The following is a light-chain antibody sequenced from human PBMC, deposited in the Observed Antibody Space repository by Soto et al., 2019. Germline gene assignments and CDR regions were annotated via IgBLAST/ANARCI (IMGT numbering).Light chain of an antibody. CDR1: QSVTSSY. Sequence: EMVLTQSPGTLSLSPGERATLSCRASQSVTSSYLAWDQQKSGQAPMLLIYGAPSRATGIPDRFSGSGSGTDFTLTISSLESEDFAVYYCQQYGSSRYTFGGGTKLEI. CDR2: GAP. J-gene: IGKJ2*01. V-gene: IGKV3-20*01. CDR3: QQYGSSRYT.